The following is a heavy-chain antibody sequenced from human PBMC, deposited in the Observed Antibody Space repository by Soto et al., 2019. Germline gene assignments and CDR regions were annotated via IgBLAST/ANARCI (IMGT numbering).Heavy chain of an antibody. D-gene: IGHD2-2*01. Sequence: GESLKISCAASGFTFSSYSMNWVRQAPGKGLEWVSYISSSSSTIYYADSVKGRFTISRDNAKNSLYLQMNSLRDEDTAVYYCARDPRGYCSSTSCYYYYYGMDVWGQGTTVTVSS. CDR2: ISSSSSTI. J-gene: IGHJ6*02. V-gene: IGHV3-48*02. CDR1: GFTFSSYS. CDR3: ARDPRGYCSSTSCYYYYYGMDV.